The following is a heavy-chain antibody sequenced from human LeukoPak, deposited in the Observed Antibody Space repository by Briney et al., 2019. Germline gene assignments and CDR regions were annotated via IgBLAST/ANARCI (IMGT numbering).Heavy chain of an antibody. V-gene: IGHV4-34*01. CDR2: INHSGST. D-gene: IGHD2-2*01. CDR3: ARRGGYCSSTSCYRSPRYYYYGMDV. J-gene: IGHJ6*02. Sequence: PSETLSLTCTVSGGSISSYYWSWIRQPPGKGLEWIGEINHSGSTNYNPSLKSRVTISVDTSKNQFSLKLSSVTAADTAVYYCARRGGYCSSTSCYRSPRYYYYGMDVWGQGTTVTVSS. CDR1: GGSISSYY.